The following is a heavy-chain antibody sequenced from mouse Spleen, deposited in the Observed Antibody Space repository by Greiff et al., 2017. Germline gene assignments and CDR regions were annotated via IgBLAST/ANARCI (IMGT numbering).Heavy chain of an antibody. CDR3: ARHEEYNWYFDV. V-gene: IGHV5-9*01. CDR2: ISGGGGNT. D-gene: IGHD2-10*02. CDR1: GFTFSSYT. Sequence: EVKVVESGGGLVKPGGSLKLSCAASGFTFSSYTMSWVRQTPEKRLEWVATISGGGGNTYYPDSVKGRFTISRDNAKNTLYLQMSSLRSEDTALYYCARHEEYNWYFDVWGTGTTVTVSS. J-gene: IGHJ1*03.